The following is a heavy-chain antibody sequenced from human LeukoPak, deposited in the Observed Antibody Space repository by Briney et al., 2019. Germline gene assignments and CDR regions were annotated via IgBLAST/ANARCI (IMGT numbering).Heavy chain of an antibody. D-gene: IGHD6-13*01. CDR3: ARALAAAGRYYFDY. CDR2: IYTSGST. J-gene: IGHJ4*02. Sequence: SGTLSLTCTVSGGSISSYYWSWIRQPAGKGLEWIGRIYTSGSTNYNPSLKSRVTMSVDTSKNQFSLKLSSVTAADTAVYYCARALAAAGRYYFDYWGQGTLVTVSS. V-gene: IGHV4-4*07. CDR1: GGSISSYY.